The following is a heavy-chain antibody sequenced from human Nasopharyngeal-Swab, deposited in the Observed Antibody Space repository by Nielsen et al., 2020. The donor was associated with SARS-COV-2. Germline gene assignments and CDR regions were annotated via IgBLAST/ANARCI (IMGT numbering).Heavy chain of an antibody. V-gene: IGHV1-2*06. D-gene: IGHD2-2*02. CDR3: ARVAGCSSTSCYSWGAFDI. Sequence: ASVKVSCKASGYTFTGYYMHWVRQAPGQGLEWMGRINPNSGGTNYAQKFQGRVTMTRDTSISTAYMELSRLRSDDTAVYYCARVAGCSSTSCYSWGAFDIWGQGTMVTVSS. CDR1: GYTFTGYY. J-gene: IGHJ3*02. CDR2: INPNSGGT.